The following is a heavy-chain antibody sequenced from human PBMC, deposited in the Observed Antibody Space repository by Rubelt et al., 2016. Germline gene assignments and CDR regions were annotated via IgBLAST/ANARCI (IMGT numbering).Heavy chain of an antibody. CDR1: GESFSGHY. Sequence: QVQLQQWGAGLLKPSETLSLTCAVYGESFSGHYWNWIRQPPGKGLEWIGEVDHSGSTKYNPSLKSRVTISSDTSINQCSLRLGSVTAADTAVYYCARHNGGSRGVGYWSQGTLVTVSS. J-gene: IGHJ4*02. CDR2: VDHSGST. CDR3: ARHNGGSRGVGY. D-gene: IGHD2-8*02. V-gene: IGHV4-34*01.